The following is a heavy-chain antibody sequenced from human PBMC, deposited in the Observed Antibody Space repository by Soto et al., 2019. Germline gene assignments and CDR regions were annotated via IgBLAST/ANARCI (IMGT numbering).Heavy chain of an antibody. J-gene: IGHJ5*02. Sequence: SETLSLTCAVYGGSVNGYYWNWIRQPPGKGLEWIGEINHTGGTHYSPSLKSRVTMSVDTSKNQFSLRLSSVTAADTAIYYCANRITVFGFLIPQFDPWGQGTPVPVSP. D-gene: IGHD3-3*01. CDR3: ANRITVFGFLIPQFDP. CDR1: GGSVNGYY. V-gene: IGHV4-34*01. CDR2: INHTGGT.